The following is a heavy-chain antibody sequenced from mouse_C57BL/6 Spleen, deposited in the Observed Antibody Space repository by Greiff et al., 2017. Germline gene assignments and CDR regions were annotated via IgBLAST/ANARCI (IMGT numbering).Heavy chain of an antibody. CDR3: ARGTTVVALYYFDY. CDR1: GYTFTSYW. J-gene: IGHJ2*01. V-gene: IGHV1-53*01. D-gene: IGHD1-1*01. Sequence: QVQLQQPGPELVKPGASVKLSCKASGYTFTSYWMHWVKQRPGQGLEWIGNINPSNGGTNYNEKFKSKATLTVDKSSSTAYMQLSSLTSEDSAVYYCARGTTVVALYYFDYWGQGTTLTVSS. CDR2: INPSNGGT.